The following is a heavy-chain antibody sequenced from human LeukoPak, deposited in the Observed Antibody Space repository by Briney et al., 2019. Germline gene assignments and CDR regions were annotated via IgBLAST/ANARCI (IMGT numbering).Heavy chain of an antibody. V-gene: IGHV4-59*01. CDR2: IYYSGST. CDR3: ARGYCSSTSCYDYYGMDV. Sequence: SETLSLTCTVSGGSISSYYWSWTRQPPGKGLEWIGYIYYSGSTNYNPSLKSRVTISVDTSKNQFSLKLSSVTAADTAVYYCARGYCSSTSCYDYYGMDVWGQGTTVTVSS. J-gene: IGHJ6*02. CDR1: GGSISSYY. D-gene: IGHD2-2*01.